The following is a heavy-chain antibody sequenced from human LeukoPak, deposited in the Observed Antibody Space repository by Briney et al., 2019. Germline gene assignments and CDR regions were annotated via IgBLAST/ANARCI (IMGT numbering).Heavy chain of an antibody. J-gene: IGHJ4*02. CDR2: IKEDGSDE. V-gene: IGHV3-7*03. CDR3: ARNSGWFRFDY. Sequence: GGSLRLSCVASGFPFSSYWMTWVRQAPGKGLEWVANIKEDGSDEYYVDSVKGRFTISRDNAKNSLYLQMNSLRAEDTAVYYCARNSGWFRFDYWGQGTLVTVSS. D-gene: IGHD6-19*01. CDR1: GFPFSSYW.